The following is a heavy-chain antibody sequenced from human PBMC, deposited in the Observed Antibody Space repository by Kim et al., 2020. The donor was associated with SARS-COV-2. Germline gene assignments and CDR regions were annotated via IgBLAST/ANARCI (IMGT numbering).Heavy chain of an antibody. CDR1: GFTFDDYA. D-gene: IGHD6-19*01. Sequence: GGSLRLSCAASGFTFDDYAMEWVRQAPGKGLEWVAGITWNRGSIGYADSVKGRFAISRDNAKNSPYLQMNSLRTEDTALYYCTGWSYYGMDVWGQGTTVTVSS. CDR2: ITWNRGSI. V-gene: IGHV3-9*01. CDR3: TGWSYYGMDV. J-gene: IGHJ6*02.